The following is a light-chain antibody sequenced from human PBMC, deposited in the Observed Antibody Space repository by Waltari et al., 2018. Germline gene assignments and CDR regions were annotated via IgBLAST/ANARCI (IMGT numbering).Light chain of an antibody. Sequence: EIVLTQSPGTLSLSPGERATLSCRASQSVSSSNLACYKQKPGQAPRLLIHDASSRATGIPDRFSGSGSGTDFTLTISRLEPDDFAVYYCQQYGRSWNAFGQGTRLEIK. J-gene: IGKJ2*01. CDR1: QSVSSSN. CDR3: QQYGRSWNA. V-gene: IGKV3-20*01. CDR2: DAS.